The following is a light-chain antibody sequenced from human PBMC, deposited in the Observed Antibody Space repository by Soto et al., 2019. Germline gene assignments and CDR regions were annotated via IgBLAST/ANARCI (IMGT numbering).Light chain of an antibody. CDR1: QSVSSS. V-gene: IGKV3-15*01. J-gene: IGKJ5*01. Sequence: EIVMTQVRPILSVSAAERAALSCGAYQSVSSSFAWYQQKPGQAPRLLIYGASTRATGVPARFSGSGSGTEFTLTISSLQSEDFAVYYCQQYNKWPYTFGQGTRLEIK. CDR3: QQYNKWPYT. CDR2: GAS.